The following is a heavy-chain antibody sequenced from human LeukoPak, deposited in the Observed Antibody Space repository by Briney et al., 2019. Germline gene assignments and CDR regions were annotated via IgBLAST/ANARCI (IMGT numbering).Heavy chain of an antibody. CDR1: GYTFTGYY. D-gene: IGHD3-22*01. J-gene: IGHJ2*01. Sequence: ASVKVSCKASGYTFTGYYMHWVRQAPGQGLEWMGWINPNSGGTNYAQKFQGRVTMTRDTSISTAYMELSRLRSDDTAVYYCARDDYYDSSGFDLWGRGTLVTVSS. CDR3: ARDDYYDSSGFDL. V-gene: IGHV1-2*02. CDR2: INPNSGGT.